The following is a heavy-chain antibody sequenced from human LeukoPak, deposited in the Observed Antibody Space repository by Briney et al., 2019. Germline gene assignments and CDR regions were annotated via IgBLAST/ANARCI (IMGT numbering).Heavy chain of an antibody. J-gene: IGHJ4*02. CDR1: GGSISSSSYF. D-gene: IGHD3-22*01. CDR3: ARGSSGYDSSGYYYLFDY. V-gene: IGHV4-39*07. CDR2: VYYSGST. Sequence: ASETLSLTCTVSGGSISSSSYFWGWIRQPPGKGLEWIGSVYYSGSTYYNPSLKSRVTISVDTSKNQFSLKLSSVTAADTAVYYCARGSSGYDSSGYYYLFDYWGQGTLVTVSS.